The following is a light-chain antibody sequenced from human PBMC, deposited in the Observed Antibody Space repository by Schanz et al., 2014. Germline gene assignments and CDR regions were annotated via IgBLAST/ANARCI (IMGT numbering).Light chain of an antibody. CDR1: SSDVGGYNY. J-gene: IGLJ2*01. CDR2: DVS. CDR3: SSYTSSSTLV. Sequence: QSALTQPASVSGSPGQSITLSCTGSSSDVGGYNYVSWYQQHPGKAPKVMINDVSNRPSGVSNRFSASKSGNTASLTISGLQAEDEADYYCSSYTSSSTLVFGGGTKLTVL. V-gene: IGLV2-14*01.